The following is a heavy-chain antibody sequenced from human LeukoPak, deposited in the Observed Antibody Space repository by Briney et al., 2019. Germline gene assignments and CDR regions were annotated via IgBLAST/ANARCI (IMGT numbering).Heavy chain of an antibody. D-gene: IGHD3-22*01. V-gene: IGHV1-46*01. CDR2: INPSGGST. Sequence: ASVKVSCKASGYTFTGYYMHWVRQAPGQGLEWMGIINPSGGSTSYAQKFQGRVTMTRDTSTSTVYMELSSLRSEDTAVYYCARDRWYYDSSGYRLMYYFDYWGQGTLVTVSS. J-gene: IGHJ4*02. CDR3: ARDRWYYDSSGYRLMYYFDY. CDR1: GYTFTGYY.